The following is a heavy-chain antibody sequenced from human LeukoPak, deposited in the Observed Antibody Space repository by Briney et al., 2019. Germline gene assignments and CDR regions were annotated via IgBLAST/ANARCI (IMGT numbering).Heavy chain of an antibody. CDR2: INHSGST. J-gene: IGHJ4*02. CDR3: ARGRAWSY. V-gene: IGHV4-34*01. Sequence: PGGSLRLSCAASGFTFSSYAMSWVRQAPGKGLEWIGEINHSGSTNYNPSLKSRVTISVDTSKNQFSLKLSSVTAADTAVYYCARGRAWSYWGQGTLVTVSS. CDR1: GFTFSSYA.